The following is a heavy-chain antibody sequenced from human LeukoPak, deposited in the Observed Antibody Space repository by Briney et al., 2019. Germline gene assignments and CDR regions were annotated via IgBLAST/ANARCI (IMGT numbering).Heavy chain of an antibody. CDR3: ARSLPGDYYGSGSYYSPWFDP. J-gene: IGHJ5*02. Sequence: GASVNVSCKASGGTFSSYAISWVRQAPGQGLEWMGGIIPIFGTANYAQKFQGRVTITADKSTSTAYMELSSLRSEDTAVYYCARSLPGDYYGSGSYYSPWFDPWGQGTLVTVSS. V-gene: IGHV1-69*06. D-gene: IGHD3-10*01. CDR1: GGTFSSYA. CDR2: IIPIFGTA.